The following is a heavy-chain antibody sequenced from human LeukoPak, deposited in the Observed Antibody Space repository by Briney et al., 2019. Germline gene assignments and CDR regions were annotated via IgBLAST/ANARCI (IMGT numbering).Heavy chain of an antibody. J-gene: IGHJ4*02. V-gene: IGHV3-49*03. Sequence: GGSLRLSCTASGFTFGDYAMNWFRQAPGKGLEWVGFIRSKAYGGTTEYAASVKGRFTISRDDSKSIAYLQMNSLKTEDTAVYYCTRESVFDDCGDLDYWGQGTLVTVSS. CDR2: IRSKAYGGTT. CDR1: GFTFGDYA. CDR3: TRESVFDDCGDLDY. D-gene: IGHD4-17*01.